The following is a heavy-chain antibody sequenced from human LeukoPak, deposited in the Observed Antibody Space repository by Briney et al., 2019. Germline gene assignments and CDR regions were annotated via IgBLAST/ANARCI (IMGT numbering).Heavy chain of an antibody. V-gene: IGHV4-39*01. CDR2: IYYSGST. J-gene: IGHJ4*02. CDR3: ARHLNGYFDY. CDR1: GGSISSSSYY. Sequence: PSETLSLTCTVSGGSISSSSYYRGWIRQPPGTGLEWIGSIYYSGSTYYNPSLKSRVTISVDTSKNQFSLKLSSVTAADTAVYYCARHLNGYFDYWGQGTLVTVSS.